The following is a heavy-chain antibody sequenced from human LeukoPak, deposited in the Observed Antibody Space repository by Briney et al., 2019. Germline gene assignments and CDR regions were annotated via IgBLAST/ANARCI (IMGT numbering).Heavy chain of an antibody. V-gene: IGHV5-51*01. CDR3: ALRGLDRETKDLFDY. CDR2: IYPGYSDT. Sequence: GESLKISCQGSGYRFTTYWIGWVPQMPGKGLEWMGIIYPGYSDTRYTPSFQGQVTISADKSINTAYLQWSSLKASDTAMYYCALRGLDRETKDLFDYWGQGTLVTVSS. CDR1: GYRFTTYW. D-gene: IGHD3-16*01. J-gene: IGHJ4*02.